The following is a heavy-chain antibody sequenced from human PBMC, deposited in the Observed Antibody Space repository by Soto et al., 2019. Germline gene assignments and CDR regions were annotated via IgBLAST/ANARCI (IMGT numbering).Heavy chain of an antibody. CDR1: GGSISSGGYS. J-gene: IGHJ3*02. D-gene: IGHD6-13*01. CDR2: IYHSGGT. Sequence: QLQLQESGSGLVKPSQTLSLTCAVSGGSISSGGYSWSWIRQPPGKGLEWIGYIYHSGGTYYNPSLKSRATISEDRSKNQFSLKLSSVTAADTAVYYCARYSSSDAFDIWGQGTMVTVSS. CDR3: ARYSSSDAFDI. V-gene: IGHV4-30-2*01.